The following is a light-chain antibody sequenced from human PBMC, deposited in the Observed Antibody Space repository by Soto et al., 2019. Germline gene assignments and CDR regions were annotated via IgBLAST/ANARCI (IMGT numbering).Light chain of an antibody. CDR1: SSNIGRDN. Sequence: QSVLTQPPSASGTPGQRVTISCSGSSSNIGRDNVNWYQQFPGTTPKVIIYSNNQRPSGVPDRFSGSKSGTSASLAISGLQAEDEADYYCAAWDNSLNGWVFGGGTKLTVL. CDR3: AAWDNSLNGWV. V-gene: IGLV1-44*01. CDR2: SNN. J-gene: IGLJ3*02.